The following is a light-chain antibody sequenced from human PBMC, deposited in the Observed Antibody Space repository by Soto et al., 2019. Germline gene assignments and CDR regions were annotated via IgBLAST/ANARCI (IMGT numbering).Light chain of an antibody. CDR3: QQRRKLQT. V-gene: IGKV3D-20*02. CDR2: GAS. Sequence: DIELTLSPSTLSLSPGERPTLSCRASQSVSSSYLAWYQQNPGQAPRLLIYGASSRATGIPDRFSGSGSGTDFTLTISSLEPEDLAVYYCQQRRKLQTFGEGTKVDIK. CDR1: QSVSSSY. J-gene: IGKJ1*01.